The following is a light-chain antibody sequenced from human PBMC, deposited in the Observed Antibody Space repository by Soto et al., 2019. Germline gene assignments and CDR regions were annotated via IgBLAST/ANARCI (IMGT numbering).Light chain of an antibody. Sequence: QSALTQPPSVSGSPGQSVTISCTGTSSDVGSYNRVSWFQQPPGTAPKLMIYEVSNRPSGVPDRFSGSKSDNTASLTISGLQAEDEADYYCSSYTSSSTPVVFGGGTKLTVL. CDR1: SSDVGSYNR. CDR3: SSYTSSSTPVV. J-gene: IGLJ2*01. CDR2: EVS. V-gene: IGLV2-18*02.